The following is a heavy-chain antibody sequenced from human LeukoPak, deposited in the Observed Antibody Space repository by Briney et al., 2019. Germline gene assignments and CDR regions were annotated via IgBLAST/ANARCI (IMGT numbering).Heavy chain of an antibody. Sequence: GGSLRLSCAASGFSFSNYAMSWVRQAPGKGLEWVSAISGRGANTYYADSVKGRFTISRDNAKNSLYLQMNSLRAEDTAVYYCARDLSSWGATLYGVFDIWGQGTMVTVSS. D-gene: IGHD1-26*01. V-gene: IGHV3-23*01. CDR1: GFSFSNYA. J-gene: IGHJ3*02. CDR2: ISGRGANT. CDR3: ARDLSSWGATLYGVFDI.